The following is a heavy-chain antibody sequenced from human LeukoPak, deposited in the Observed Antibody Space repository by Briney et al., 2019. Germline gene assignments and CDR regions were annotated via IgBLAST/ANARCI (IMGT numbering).Heavy chain of an antibody. CDR3: ARGSSSYYYDSSGYYYYYYGMDV. V-gene: IGHV4-31*03. Sequence: RPSETLSPTCTVSGGSISSGGYYWSWIRQHPGKGLEWIGYIYYSGSTYYNPSLKSRVTISVDTSKNQFSLKLSSVTAADTAVYYCARGSSSYYYDSSGYYYYYYGMDVWGQGTTVTVSS. D-gene: IGHD3-22*01. J-gene: IGHJ6*02. CDR1: GGSISSGGYY. CDR2: IYYSGST.